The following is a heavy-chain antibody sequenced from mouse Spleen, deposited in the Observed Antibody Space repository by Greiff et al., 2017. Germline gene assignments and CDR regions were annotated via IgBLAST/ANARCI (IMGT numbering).Heavy chain of an antibody. D-gene: IGHD1-1*01. V-gene: IGHV1-19*01. CDR3: ARSYYYGSSPYYFDY. J-gene: IGHJ2*01. CDR1: GYTFTDYY. CDR2: INPYNGGT. Sequence: VQLQQSGPVLVKPGASVKMSCTASGYTFTDYYMNWVKQSHGKSLEWIGVINPYNGGTSYNQKFKGKATLTVDKSSSTAYMELNSLTSEDSAVYYCARSYYYGSSPYYFDYWGQGTTLTVSS.